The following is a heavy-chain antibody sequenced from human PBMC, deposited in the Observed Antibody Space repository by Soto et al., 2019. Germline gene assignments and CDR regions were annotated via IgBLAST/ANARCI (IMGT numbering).Heavy chain of an antibody. J-gene: IGHJ4*02. D-gene: IGHD3-22*01. V-gene: IGHV1-24*01. CDR2: FDPEDGET. CDR3: ARDPRDDSSGYYYRYYFDY. CDR1: GYTLTELS. Sequence: GASVKVSCKVSGYTLTELSMHWVRQAPGKGLEWMGGFDPEDGETIYAQKFQGRVTMTEDTSTDTAYMELSSLRSEDTAVYYCARDPRDDSSGYYYRYYFDYWGQGTLVTVSS.